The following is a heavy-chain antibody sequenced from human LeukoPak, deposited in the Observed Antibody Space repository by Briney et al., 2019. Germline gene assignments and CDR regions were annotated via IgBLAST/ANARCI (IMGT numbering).Heavy chain of an antibody. V-gene: IGHV3-23*01. J-gene: IGHJ6*02. CDR3: AKNWWYGDYSMDV. CDR2: ISGSSGST. CDR1: GFTFSSYA. Sequence: PGGSLRLSCAASGFTFSSYAMSWVRQAPGKGLEWVSAISGSSGSTYYADSVKGRFTISRDNSKNTLYLQMNSLRAEDTAVYYCAKNWWYGDYSMDVWGQGTTVTVSS. D-gene: IGHD2-15*01.